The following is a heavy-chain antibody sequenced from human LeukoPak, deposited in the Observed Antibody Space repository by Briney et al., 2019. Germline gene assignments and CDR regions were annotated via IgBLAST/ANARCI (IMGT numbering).Heavy chain of an antibody. J-gene: IGHJ4*02. CDR2: INGDESST. D-gene: IGHD1-26*01. CDR3: ARGAKWAYYFDY. Sequence: GRSLRLSCAASAFTFNTYWMHWVRQVPGRGLEWVSRINGDESSTNYADSVKGRFTISRDNAKDTLYLHMNSLTAEDTAVYYCARGAKWAYYFDYWGQGTLVTVSS. CDR1: AFTFNTYW. V-gene: IGHV3-74*01.